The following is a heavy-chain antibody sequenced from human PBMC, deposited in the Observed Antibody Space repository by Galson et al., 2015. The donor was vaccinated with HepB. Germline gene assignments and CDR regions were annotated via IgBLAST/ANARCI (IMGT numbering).Heavy chain of an antibody. V-gene: IGHV3-23*01. D-gene: IGHD3-22*01. CDR1: GFTFSTSA. Sequence: SLRLSCAGSGFTFSTSAMTWVRRAPGKGLEWLSTVDGSGVGTYYTDSVKGRFTISRDNSKNTLYLQMNSLRADDTAMYSCAKVIGARSPYYFDSWGQGTLVTVSS. J-gene: IGHJ4*02. CDR2: VDGSGVGT. CDR3: AKVIGARSPYYFDS.